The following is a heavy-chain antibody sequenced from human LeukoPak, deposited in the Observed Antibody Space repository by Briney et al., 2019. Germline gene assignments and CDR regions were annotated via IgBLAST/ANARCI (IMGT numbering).Heavy chain of an antibody. CDR3: AREAGKIVVVPAVPAEYFQH. D-gene: IGHD2-2*01. CDR1: GFTFSSYW. V-gene: IGHV3-7*01. J-gene: IGHJ1*01. Sequence: GGSLRLSCAASGFTFSSYWMSWVRQAPGKGLEWVANIKQDGSEKYYVDSVKGRFTISRDNAKNSPYLQMNSLRAEDTAVYYCAREAGKIVVVPAVPAEYFQHWGQGTLVTVSS. CDR2: IKQDGSEK.